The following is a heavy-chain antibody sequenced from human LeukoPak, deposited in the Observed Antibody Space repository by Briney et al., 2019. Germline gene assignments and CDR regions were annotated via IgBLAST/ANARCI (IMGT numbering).Heavy chain of an antibody. Sequence: ASVKVSCKASGYTFTSYGISWVRQAPGQGLEWMGWISAYNGNTNYAQKLQGRVTMTTDTSTSTAYMELRSLRSDDTAVYYCARDQMGATPGGPYYYYYMDVWGKGTTVTISS. D-gene: IGHD1-26*01. CDR3: ARDQMGATPGGPYYYYYMDV. CDR2: ISAYNGNT. CDR1: GYTFTSYG. V-gene: IGHV1-18*01. J-gene: IGHJ6*03.